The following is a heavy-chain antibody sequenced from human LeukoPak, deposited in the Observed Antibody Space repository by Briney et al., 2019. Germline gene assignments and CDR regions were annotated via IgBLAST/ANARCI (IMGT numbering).Heavy chain of an antibody. CDR3: AKKKTDYSYPSSFDY. J-gene: IGHJ4*02. CDR2: ISSSSSYF. CDR1: GFTLSSHS. D-gene: IGHD4-11*01. Sequence: GESLRLSCAASGFTLSSHSMNWVRQAPGKGLEWVSSISSSSSYFYYADSVKGRFTISRDNARNSLYLQMNSLRAEDTAVYYCAKKKTDYSYPSSFDYWGQGTLVTVSS. V-gene: IGHV3-21*01.